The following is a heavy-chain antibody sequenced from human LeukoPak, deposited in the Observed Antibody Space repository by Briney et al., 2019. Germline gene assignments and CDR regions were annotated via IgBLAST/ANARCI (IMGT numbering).Heavy chain of an antibody. V-gene: IGHV3-20*01. CDR2: INWNGGST. CDR3: ARVNYDSSGGTIDY. Sequence: GAPLRLSCAASGFTFDDYGMCGVRPAPGKGLEWVSGINWNGGSTGYADSVRCRFTITRDNAKNSLYLQMNSQRAEDTALYHCARVNYDSSGGTIDYWGQGTLVTVSS. J-gene: IGHJ4*02. CDR1: GFTFDDYG. D-gene: IGHD3-22*01.